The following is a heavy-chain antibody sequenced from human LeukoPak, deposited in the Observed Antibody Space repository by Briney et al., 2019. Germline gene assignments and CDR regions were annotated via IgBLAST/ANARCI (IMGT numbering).Heavy chain of an antibody. D-gene: IGHD3-10*01. CDR1: GGSVSSYY. Sequence: SETLSLTCTVSGGSVSSYYWIWIRQPPGKGLEWIGYVYNSGNTNYNPSLKSRVTMSVDTSKNQFSLKLSSLTAADTAVYYCARGSSSGYGSGSYYREFDSWGQGTMVTVSS. J-gene: IGHJ4*02. V-gene: IGHV4-59*02. CDR2: VYNSGNT. CDR3: ARGSSSGYGSGSYYREFDS.